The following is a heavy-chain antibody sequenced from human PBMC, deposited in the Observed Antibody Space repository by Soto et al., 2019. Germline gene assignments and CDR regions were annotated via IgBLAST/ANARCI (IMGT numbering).Heavy chain of an antibody. J-gene: IGHJ4*02. Sequence: QVQLVQSGAEVKKPGASVKVSCKASGYTFTNYYIHWVRQAPGQGLEWMGIINPTSGSTNYVQKFQGRATLTYDTSTTTVYMELSGLRSEDTAVLYCARDLAAGDHWGQGTLVTVSS. CDR2: INPTSGST. V-gene: IGHV1-46*01. CDR1: GYTFTNYY. CDR3: ARDLAAGDH. D-gene: IGHD6-13*01.